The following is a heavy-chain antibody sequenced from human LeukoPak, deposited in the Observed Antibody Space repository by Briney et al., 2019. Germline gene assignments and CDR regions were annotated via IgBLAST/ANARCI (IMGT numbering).Heavy chain of an antibody. CDR1: GGSISSGGYY. CDR3: ARVDSGSHHRKYFFDY. J-gene: IGHJ4*02. CDR2: IFYSGST. V-gene: IGHV4-39*07. Sequence: PSETLSLTCTVSGGSISSGGYYWGWIRQPPGKGLEYIGSIFYSGSTYYNLSLKSRVTISVDTSKTQFSLKLSSVTAADTAVYYCARVDSGSHHRKYFFDYWGQGTLVTVSS. D-gene: IGHD3-10*01.